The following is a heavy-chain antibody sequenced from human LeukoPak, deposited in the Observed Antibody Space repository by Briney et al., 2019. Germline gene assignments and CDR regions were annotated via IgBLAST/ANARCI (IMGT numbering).Heavy chain of an antibody. CDR3: ARIRNDGYISGWFATRVYARYYFDY. V-gene: IGHV4-34*01. CDR1: GGSFSGYY. J-gene: IGHJ4*02. CDR2: INHSGST. D-gene: IGHD6-19*01. Sequence: SQTLSLTCAVYGGSFSGYYWRWIRQPPGKGLEWIREINHSGSTNYNTSLKSRVTTSENTSKNHFSLKLRSVTAAGTDVYYWARIRNDGYISGWFATRVYARYYFDYWGQGTLVTVSS.